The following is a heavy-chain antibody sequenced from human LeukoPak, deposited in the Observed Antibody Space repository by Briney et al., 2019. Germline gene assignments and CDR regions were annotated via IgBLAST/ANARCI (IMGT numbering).Heavy chain of an antibody. D-gene: IGHD2-2*01. CDR1: GYTFTSYG. CDR2: ISAYNGNT. Sequence: ASVKVSCKASGYTFTSYGISWVRQALGQGLEWMGWISAYNGNTNYAQKLQGRVTMTTDTSTSTAYMELRSLRSDDTAVYYCARSPVVVVPAALLYYYYYGMDVWGQGTTVTVSS. J-gene: IGHJ6*02. CDR3: ARSPVVVVPAALLYYYYYGMDV. V-gene: IGHV1-18*01.